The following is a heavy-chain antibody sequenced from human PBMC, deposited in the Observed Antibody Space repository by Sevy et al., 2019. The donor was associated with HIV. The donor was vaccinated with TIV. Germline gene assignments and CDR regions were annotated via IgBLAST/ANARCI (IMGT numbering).Heavy chain of an antibody. CDR2: IKSKGGGETK. CDR1: GFTFIDAW. CDR3: RWEAREGSFDN. D-gene: IGHD1-26*01. J-gene: IGHJ4*02. V-gene: IGHV3-15*07. Sequence: GGSLRLSCAASGFTFIDAWMNWVRQAPGKGLEWVGRIKSKGGGETKDYAAPVKGRFNFSRDDSKNTLYLQMNCLKTEETAVYYCRWEAREGSFDNWGQGTLVTVSS.